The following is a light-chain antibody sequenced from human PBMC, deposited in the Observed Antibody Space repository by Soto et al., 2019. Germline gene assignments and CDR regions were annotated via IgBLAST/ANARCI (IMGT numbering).Light chain of an antibody. Sequence: DIQMTQSPSSLSASVGDRVTITFRASQGISNYLVWYQQKPGKAPNLLIYGASTLQSGVPSRFSGSGSGTDFTLTIDSLQPEDVATYYCQQLNNYSRTFGPGTKVD. CDR2: GAS. J-gene: IGKJ3*01. CDR3: QQLNNYSRT. CDR1: QGISNY. V-gene: IGKV1-9*01.